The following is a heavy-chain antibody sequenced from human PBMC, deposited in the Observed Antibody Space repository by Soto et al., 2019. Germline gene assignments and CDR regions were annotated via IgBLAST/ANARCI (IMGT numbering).Heavy chain of an antibody. D-gene: IGHD1-1*01. J-gene: IGHJ1*01. V-gene: IGHV1-69*01. Sequence: QVQLVQSGAEVKKPGSSVKVSCKASGGAFSSYAISWVRQAAGQGFEWMGGIIPIFGTANYAQKFQGRVTITADESTSTAYIELSSLRPEDTAVYYCARDGRQPEHLQQEYFQHWGQGTLVTVSS. CDR2: IIPIFGTA. CDR3: ARDGRQPEHLQQEYFQH. CDR1: GGAFSSYA.